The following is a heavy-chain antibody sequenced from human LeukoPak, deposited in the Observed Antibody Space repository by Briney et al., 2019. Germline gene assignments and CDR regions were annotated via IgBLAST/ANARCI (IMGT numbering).Heavy chain of an antibody. CDR1: GGSISSGSYY. D-gene: IGHD3-3*01. V-gene: IGHV4-61*02. Sequence: NPSETLSLTCTVSGGSISSGSYYWSWIRQPAGKGLEWIGRIYTSGSTNYNPSLKSRVTISVDTSKNQFSLKLSSVTAADTAVYYCAREGVSWYYDFWSGYLIDYWGQGTLVTVSS. J-gene: IGHJ4*02. CDR2: IYTSGST. CDR3: AREGVSWYYDFWSGYLIDY.